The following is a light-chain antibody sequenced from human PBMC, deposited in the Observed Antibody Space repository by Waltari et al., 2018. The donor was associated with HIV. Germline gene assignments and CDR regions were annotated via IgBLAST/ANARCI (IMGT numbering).Light chain of an antibody. CDR2: GKN. V-gene: IGLV3-19*01. CDR3: NSRDSSGNHVV. CDR1: SLRTYY. Sequence: SSELTQDPAVSVALGQTVRITCQGDSLRTYYASWYQQKPGQAHLLVIYGKNNRPSGIPDRFSGSSSGTTASLTITGAQAEDEADYYCNSRDSSGNHVVFGGGTKLTVL. J-gene: IGLJ2*01.